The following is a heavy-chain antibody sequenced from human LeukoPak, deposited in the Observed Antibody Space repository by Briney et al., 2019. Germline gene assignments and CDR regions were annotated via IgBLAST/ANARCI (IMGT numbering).Heavy chain of an antibody. CDR1: GYSFTDYY. CDR3: ARADRLHGGPYLIGP. V-gene: IGHV1-2*02. J-gene: IGHJ5*02. D-gene: IGHD2-21*01. Sequence: ASVKVSCKTSGYSFTDYYMHWVRQAPGQGHEWMGWINPNSGGTSSAQKSQGRVTMTRDTSITTVYMEVSWLTSDDTAIYYCARADRLHGGPYLIGPWGQGTLVTVSS. CDR2: INPNSGGT.